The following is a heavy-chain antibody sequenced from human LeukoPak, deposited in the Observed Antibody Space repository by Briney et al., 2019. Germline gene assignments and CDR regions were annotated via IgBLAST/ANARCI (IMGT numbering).Heavy chain of an antibody. CDR3: AREPSSFLDWFDP. CDR1: GFTFSGYW. D-gene: IGHD2/OR15-2a*01. J-gene: IGHJ5*02. Sequence: GGSLRLSCVASGFTFSGYWIHWVRQAPGKGLEWFSRINRDGSSITYADAVKGRFTVSRDNAKNTLYLQMSSLRVEDTAVYYCAREPSSFLDWFDPWGQGTLVTVSS. CDR2: INRDGSSI. V-gene: IGHV3-74*03.